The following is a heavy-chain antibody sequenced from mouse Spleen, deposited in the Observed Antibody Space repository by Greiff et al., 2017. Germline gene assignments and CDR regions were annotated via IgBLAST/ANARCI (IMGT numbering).Heavy chain of an antibody. Sequence: EVQVVESGGGLVKPGGSLKLSCAASGFTFSSYGMSWVRQTPEKRLEWVATISGGGSYTYYPDSVKGRFTISRGNAKNNLYLQMSSLRSEDTALYYCARQGTTVVATRAWFAYWGQGTLVTVSA. V-gene: IGHV5-9-2*01. CDR1: GFTFSSYG. CDR3: ARQGTTVVATRAWFAY. CDR2: ISGGGSYT. D-gene: IGHD1-1*01. J-gene: IGHJ3*01.